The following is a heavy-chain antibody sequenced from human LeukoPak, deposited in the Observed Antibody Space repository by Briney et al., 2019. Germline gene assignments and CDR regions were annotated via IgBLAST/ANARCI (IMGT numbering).Heavy chain of an antibody. D-gene: IGHD3-9*01. CDR3: ARPDYFASHD. Sequence: GESLKISCKASGYNFPKSWIGWVRQMPGKGLEWVAIIYPDDSRINYSPSFQGHVTISVDRSINIAYLQWSSLRASDTAMYYCARPDYFASHDWGQGTLVTVST. CDR1: GYNFPKSW. J-gene: IGHJ4*02. CDR2: IYPDDSRI. V-gene: IGHV5-51*01.